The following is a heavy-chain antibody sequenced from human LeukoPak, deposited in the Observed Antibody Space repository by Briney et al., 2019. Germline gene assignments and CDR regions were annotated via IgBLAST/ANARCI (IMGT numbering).Heavy chain of an antibody. CDR1: GFTFSSYA. CDR2: ISGSGAST. Sequence: GGSLRLSCAASGFTFSSYAMTWVRQAPGKGLEWVSAISGSGASTYYADSVRGRFTISRDNSKNTLYLQMNSLRAEDTAVYYCARAGAIVGAIAYWGQGTLVTVSS. D-gene: IGHD1-26*01. CDR3: ARAGAIVGAIAY. J-gene: IGHJ4*02. V-gene: IGHV3-23*01.